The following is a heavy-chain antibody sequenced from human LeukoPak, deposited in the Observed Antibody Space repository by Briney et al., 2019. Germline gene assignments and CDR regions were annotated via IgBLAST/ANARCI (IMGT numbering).Heavy chain of an antibody. J-gene: IGHJ6*03. CDR3: ARAAGGSYYEDYYYYYMDV. Sequence: PSETLSLTSTVSGGSISSGSYYWSWIRQPPGKGLEWIGYIYYSGSTNYNPSLKSRVTISVDTSKNQFSLKLSSVTAADTAVYYCARAAGGSYYEDYYYYYMDVWGKGTTVTVSS. CDR2: IYYSGST. D-gene: IGHD1-26*01. CDR1: GGSISSGSYY. V-gene: IGHV4-61*01.